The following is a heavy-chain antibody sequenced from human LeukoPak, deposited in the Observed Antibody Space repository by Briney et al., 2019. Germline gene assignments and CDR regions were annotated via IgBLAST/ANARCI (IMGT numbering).Heavy chain of an antibody. CDR2: IRYDGSNK. CDR1: GFTFSSYG. J-gene: IGHJ4*02. Sequence: GGSLRLSCAASGFTFSSYGMHWVRQAPGKGLEWVAFIRYDGSNKYYADSVKGRFTISRDNPKNTLYLQMNSLRAEDTAVYYCAKDISGYGDYFDYWGQGTLVTVSS. CDR3: AKDISGYGDYFDY. V-gene: IGHV3-30*02. D-gene: IGHD5-12*01.